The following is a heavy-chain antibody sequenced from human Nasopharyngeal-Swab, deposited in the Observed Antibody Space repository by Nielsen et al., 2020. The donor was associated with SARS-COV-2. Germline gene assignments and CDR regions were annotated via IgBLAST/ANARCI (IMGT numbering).Heavy chain of an antibody. CDR2: IYYSGST. V-gene: IGHV4-59*01. J-gene: IGHJ4*02. Sequence: WIRQPPGKGLEWIGYIYYSGSTNYNPSRKRRVTISGDTSKNQFALKLSSVPAADPALYYCARVLIGTPAYGSGTIDYWGQGTLVTVSS. D-gene: IGHD3-10*01. CDR3: ARVLIGTPAYGSGTIDY.